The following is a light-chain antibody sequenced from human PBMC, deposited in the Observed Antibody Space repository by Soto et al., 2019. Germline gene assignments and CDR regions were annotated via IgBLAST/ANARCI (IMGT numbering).Light chain of an antibody. CDR1: QGISSS. CDR2: AAS. Sequence: IQLTQSPSSLSASVGDRVTITCRASQGISSSLAWYQQQPGKAPKLLIYAASTLQSGVPSRFSGSGSGTDFTLTSSSLQPEDFATYYCQQIKSFPLSFGGGTTVEIK. V-gene: IGKV1-9*01. J-gene: IGKJ4*01. CDR3: QQIKSFPLS.